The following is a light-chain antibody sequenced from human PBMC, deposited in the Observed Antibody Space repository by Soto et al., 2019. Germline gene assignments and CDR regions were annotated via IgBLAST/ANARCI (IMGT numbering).Light chain of an antibody. J-gene: IGKJ1*01. CDR2: GAS. V-gene: IGKV3D-15*01. CDR3: QHYNSYSEA. Sequence: VLTQSPATLSVSPGERATFSCRASQSISTILAWYQHKPRQPPRLLIYGASTRATGIPDRFSGGGSGTEFTLTISSLQPDDFATYYCQHYNSYSEAFGQGTKVDIK. CDR1: QSISTI.